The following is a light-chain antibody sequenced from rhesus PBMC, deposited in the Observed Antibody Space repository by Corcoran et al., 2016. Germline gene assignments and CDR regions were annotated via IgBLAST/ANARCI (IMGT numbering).Light chain of an antibody. V-gene: IGKV3-24*04. CDR1: QSVGNY. J-gene: IGKJ1*01. Sequence: ETMVTQSPATLSLSPGERATLSCRASQSVGNYLAWYQQKPGQAPRLLIYGASTRATGIPDRFRGSGSGTDFTLTINSLEPEDVGVYYCQQSTNLWTFGQGTRVEI. CDR2: GAS. CDR3: QQSTNLWT.